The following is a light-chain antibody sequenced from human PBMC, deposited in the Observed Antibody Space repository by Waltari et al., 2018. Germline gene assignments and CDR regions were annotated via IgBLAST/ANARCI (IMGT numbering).Light chain of an antibody. V-gene: IGKV3-20*01. J-gene: IGKJ1*01. CDR3: QNHERLPAT. CDR2: HTS. CDR1: QSIVKY. Sequence: EIMLTQSPGTLSLSPGDRATLSCKASQSIVKYLAWYQQKPGQAPRLLIYHTSIRATGIPDRFSGSGSETDFSLTISRLEPEDFAVYYCQNHERLPATFGQGTKVEI.